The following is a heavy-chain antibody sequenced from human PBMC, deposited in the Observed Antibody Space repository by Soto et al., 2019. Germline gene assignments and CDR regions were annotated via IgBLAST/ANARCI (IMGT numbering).Heavy chain of an antibody. CDR3: ARDSRNYYYYMDV. V-gene: IGHV3-48*01. J-gene: IGHJ6*03. CDR2: ISLSSSTI. CDR1: GFTFSSYN. Sequence: EVQLVESGGGLVQPGGSLRLSCAASGFTFSSYNMNWVRQAPGKGLEWISDISLSSSTIFYADSVKGRFTISRDNAKNSLYLQMNSLRAGDTVVYYCARDSRNYYYYMDVWGKGTTVTVSS.